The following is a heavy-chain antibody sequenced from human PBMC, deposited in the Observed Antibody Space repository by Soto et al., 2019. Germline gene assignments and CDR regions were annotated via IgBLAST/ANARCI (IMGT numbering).Heavy chain of an antibody. CDR2: IDNAGTDS. J-gene: IGHJ6*04. D-gene: IGHD3-10*01. V-gene: IGHV3-74*01. Sequence: EVQLVESGGGLVQPGGSLRLSCAASGFTLIGRSMHWVRQAPGKGLVWVSGIDNAGTDSTYADSVKGRFTSSRDNATNMLYLQMNSLRVEDTAVYYCARGWFGPDVWGKGTTVTVSS. CDR1: GFTLIGRS. CDR3: ARGWFGPDV.